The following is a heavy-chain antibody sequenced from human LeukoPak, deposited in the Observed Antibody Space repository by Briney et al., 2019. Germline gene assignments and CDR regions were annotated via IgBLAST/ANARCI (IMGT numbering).Heavy chain of an antibody. D-gene: IGHD1-26*01. CDR3: AGAGASAY. CDR2: INHSGST. V-gene: IGHV4-34*01. J-gene: IGHJ4*02. CDR1: GGSFSGYY. Sequence: SETLSLTCAVYGGSFSGYYWSWIRQPPGKGLEWIGEINHSGSTNYNPSLKSQVTISVDTSKNQFSLKLSSVTAADTAVYYCAGAGASAYWGQGTLVTVSS.